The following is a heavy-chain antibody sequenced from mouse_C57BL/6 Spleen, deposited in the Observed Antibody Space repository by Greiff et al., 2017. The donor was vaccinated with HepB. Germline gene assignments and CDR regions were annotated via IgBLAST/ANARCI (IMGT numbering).Heavy chain of an antibody. CDR2: ISSCSSTI. Sequence: EVQGVESGGGLVKPGGSLKLSCAASGFTFSDYGMHWVRQAPEKGLEWVAYISSCSSTIYYADTVKGRFTISRDNAKNTLFLQMTSLRSEDTAMYYCARKNSSGYGGYAMDYWGQGTSVTVSS. V-gene: IGHV5-17*01. D-gene: IGHD3-2*02. CDR1: GFTFSDYG. J-gene: IGHJ4*01. CDR3: ARKNSSGYGGYAMDY.